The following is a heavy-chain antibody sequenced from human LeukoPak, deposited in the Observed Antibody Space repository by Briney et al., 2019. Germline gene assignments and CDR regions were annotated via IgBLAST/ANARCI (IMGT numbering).Heavy chain of an antibody. CDR2: IRYDGSNK. V-gene: IGHV3-30*02. D-gene: IGHD3-22*01. J-gene: IGHJ4*02. Sequence: GGSLRLSCAASGFTFSSYGMHWVRQAPGKGLEWVAFIRYDGSNKYYADSVKGRFTISRDNAKNSLYLQMNSLRAEDTAVYYCARDFPDDSSGYYGELDYWGQGTLVTVSS. CDR1: GFTFSSYG. CDR3: ARDFPDDSSGYYGELDY.